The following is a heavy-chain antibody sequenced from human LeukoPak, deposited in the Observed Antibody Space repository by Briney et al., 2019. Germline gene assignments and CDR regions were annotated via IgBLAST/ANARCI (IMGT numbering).Heavy chain of an antibody. V-gene: IGHV4-4*07. CDR1: GGSISSYY. Sequence: RTSETLSLTCTVSGGSISSYYWSWLRQPAGKGLEWIGRIYTSGSTNYNPSLKSRVTMSVDTSKNQFSLKLSSVTAADTAVYYCARFLSKVATNYFDYWGQGTLVTVSS. CDR2: IYTSGST. D-gene: IGHD5-12*01. CDR3: ARFLSKVATNYFDY. J-gene: IGHJ4*02.